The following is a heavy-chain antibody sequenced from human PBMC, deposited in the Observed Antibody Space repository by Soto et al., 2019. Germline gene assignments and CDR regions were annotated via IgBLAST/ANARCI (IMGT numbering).Heavy chain of an antibody. CDR1: GFIFSTYA. V-gene: IGHV3-23*01. D-gene: IGHD1-20*01. CDR2: IGGSDERT. Sequence: EEQVLESGGGLIQPGGSLRLSCVTSGFIFSTYAMSWVRQAPGEGLEWVSTIGGSDERTFYADSVKGRFTISRDNSGNILYLQINSLRVEDTALYYCAKASNSYNMWFDPWGQGTLVTVSS. CDR3: AKASNSYNMWFDP. J-gene: IGHJ5*02.